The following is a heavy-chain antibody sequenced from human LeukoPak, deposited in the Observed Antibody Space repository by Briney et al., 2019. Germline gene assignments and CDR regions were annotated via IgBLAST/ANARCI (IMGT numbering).Heavy chain of an antibody. Sequence: RAGGSLRLSCAASGFTFSSYSMNWVRQAPGKGLEWVSYINSRSSSIDYAASVKGRFTISRDNAKNSLFLQINSLRAEDSAIYYCAREPNFDDHAFDYWGQGTLVTVSS. CDR2: INSRSSSI. CDR1: GFTFSSYS. CDR3: AREPNFDDHAFDY. V-gene: IGHV3-48*01. D-gene: IGHD3-9*01. J-gene: IGHJ4*02.